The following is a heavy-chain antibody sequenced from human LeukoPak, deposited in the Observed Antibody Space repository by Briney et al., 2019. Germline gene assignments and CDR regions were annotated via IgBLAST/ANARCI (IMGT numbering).Heavy chain of an antibody. CDR3: ARGATYSSGWYYFDY. D-gene: IGHD6-19*01. V-gene: IGHV3-64*01. J-gene: IGHJ4*02. CDR1: GFTFSSYA. Sequence: GGSLRLSCAASGFTFSSYAMHWVRQAPGKGLEYVSAISSNGGSTYYANSVTGRFTISRDNSKNTLYLQMGSLRAEDMAVYYCARGATYSSGWYYFDYWGQGTLVTVSS. CDR2: ISSNGGST.